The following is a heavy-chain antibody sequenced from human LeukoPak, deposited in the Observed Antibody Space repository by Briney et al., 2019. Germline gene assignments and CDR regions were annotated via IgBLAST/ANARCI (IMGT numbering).Heavy chain of an antibody. J-gene: IGHJ3*02. CDR2: IYHSGST. CDR3: ARVGITGTTRGAFDI. Sequence: SQTLSLTCAVSGGSISSGGYSWSWIRQPPGKGLEWIVYIYHSGSTYYNPSLKSRVTISVDRSKNQFSLKLSSVTAADTAVYYCARVGITGTTRGAFDIWGQGTMVTVSS. CDR1: GGSISSGGYS. V-gene: IGHV4-30-2*01. D-gene: IGHD1-7*01.